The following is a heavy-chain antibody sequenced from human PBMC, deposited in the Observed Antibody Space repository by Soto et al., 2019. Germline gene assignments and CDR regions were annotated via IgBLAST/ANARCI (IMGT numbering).Heavy chain of an antibody. CDR2: IVPIVDTS. CDR1: GGTFSSYA. J-gene: IGHJ4*02. D-gene: IGHD6-13*01. V-gene: IGHV1-69*13. Sequence: SVKVSCKTSGGTFSSYAISWVRQAPGQGLEWMGGIVPIVDTSTYAQKFQGRVTITADESTSTVYMELSSLRAVDTAVYYCAKRAVGIYFDYWGQGTLVTVSS. CDR3: AKRAVGIYFDY.